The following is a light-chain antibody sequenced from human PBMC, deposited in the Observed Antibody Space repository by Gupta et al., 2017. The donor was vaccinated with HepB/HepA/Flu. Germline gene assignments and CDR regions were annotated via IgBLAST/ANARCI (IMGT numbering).Light chain of an antibody. CDR3: QHYHNWPRT. Sequence: EIVMTQSPATLSVSPGERATISCRASQTISSNLGWYQQKPGQAPRILIYGASIRATGISHRFTGSGSGTEFTLTISSLQYEDYALYYCQHYHNWPRTFGQGTKVEIK. J-gene: IGKJ1*01. CDR1: QTISSN. V-gene: IGKV3-15*01. CDR2: GAS.